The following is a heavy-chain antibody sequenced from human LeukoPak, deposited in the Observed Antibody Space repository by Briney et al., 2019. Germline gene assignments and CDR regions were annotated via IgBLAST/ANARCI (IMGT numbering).Heavy chain of an antibody. Sequence: GGSLRLSCAASGFTFSSYWMSWVRQAPGKGLEWVANIKQDGSEKYYMDSVKGRFTISRDNAKNSLYLQMNSLRAEDTAVYYCARDGNDYGDYGDAFDIWGQGTMVTVSS. D-gene: IGHD4-17*01. J-gene: IGHJ3*02. CDR2: IKQDGSEK. V-gene: IGHV3-7*03. CDR1: GFTFSSYW. CDR3: ARDGNDYGDYGDAFDI.